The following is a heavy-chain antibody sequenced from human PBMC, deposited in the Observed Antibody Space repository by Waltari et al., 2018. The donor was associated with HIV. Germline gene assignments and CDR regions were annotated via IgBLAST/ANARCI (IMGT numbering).Heavy chain of an antibody. V-gene: IGHV4-34*01. CDR1: YY. D-gene: IGHD6-19*01. CDR2: INHSGST. Sequence: YYWSWIRQPPGKGLEWIGEINHSGSTNYNPSLKSRVTISVDTSKNQFPLKLSSVTAADTAVYYCAIPSEDYYYGMDVWGQGTTVTVSS. CDR3: AIPSEDYYYGMDV. J-gene: IGHJ6*02.